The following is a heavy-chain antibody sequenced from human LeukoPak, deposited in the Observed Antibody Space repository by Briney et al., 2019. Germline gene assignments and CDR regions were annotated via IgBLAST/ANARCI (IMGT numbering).Heavy chain of an antibody. CDR2: IYYSGST. Sequence: PSETLSLTCTVSGGSISSHYWSWIRQPPGKGLEWIGYIYYSGSTYYNPSLKSRVTISVDTSKNQFSLKLSSVTAADTAVYYCARATMGQADFDYWGQGTLVTVSS. D-gene: IGHD3-10*01. CDR1: GGSISSHY. CDR3: ARATMGQADFDY. J-gene: IGHJ4*02. V-gene: IGHV4-59*11.